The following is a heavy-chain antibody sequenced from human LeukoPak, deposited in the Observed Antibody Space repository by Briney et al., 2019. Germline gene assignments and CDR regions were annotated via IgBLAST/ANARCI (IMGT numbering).Heavy chain of an antibody. CDR1: GFTFSSYA. CDR2: ISGSGSST. V-gene: IGHV3-23*01. D-gene: IGHD3-10*01. J-gene: IGHJ4*02. Sequence: PGGSLRLSCAASGFTFSSYAMSWVRQAPGKGLEWVSAISGSGSSTYYADSVKGRFTISRDNSKNTLYLQMNSLRAEDTGVYYCAKPRAGRDYYGSGSYYKPDLSFDYWGQGTLVTVSS. CDR3: AKPRAGRDYYGSGSYYKPDLSFDY.